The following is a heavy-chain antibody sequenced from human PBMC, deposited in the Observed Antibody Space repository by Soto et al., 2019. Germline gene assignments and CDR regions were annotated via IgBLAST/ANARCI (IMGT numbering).Heavy chain of an antibody. D-gene: IGHD5-18*01. V-gene: IGHV4-34*01. CDR3: ASTLGYSSTTGHFDY. CDR1: GGSFSGYY. Sequence: SETLSLTCAVYGGSFSGYYWSWIRQPPGKGLEWIGEINHSGSTNYNPSLKSRVTISVDTSKNQFSLKLSSVTAADTAVYYCASTLGYSSTTGHFDYWGQGTLVTSPQ. CDR2: INHSGST. J-gene: IGHJ4*02.